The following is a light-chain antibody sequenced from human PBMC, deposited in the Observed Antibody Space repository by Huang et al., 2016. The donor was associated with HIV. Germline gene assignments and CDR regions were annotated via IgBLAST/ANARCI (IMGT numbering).Light chain of an antibody. CDR3: QQYGSSPRT. J-gene: IGKJ1*01. Sequence: EIVLTQSPGTLSLSPGERATLSCRASQSVSSSYLAWYQQKPGQAPRLLIYGASRRATVIPDRFSGSVSGTDFTLTISRLEPEDFAVYYCQQYGSSPRTFGQGTKVEIK. V-gene: IGKV3-20*01. CDR2: GAS. CDR1: QSVSSSY.